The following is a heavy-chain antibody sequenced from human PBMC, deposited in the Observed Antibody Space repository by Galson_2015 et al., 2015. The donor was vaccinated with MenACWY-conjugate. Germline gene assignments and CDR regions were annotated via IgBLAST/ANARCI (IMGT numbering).Heavy chain of an antibody. V-gene: IGHV5-51*01. D-gene: IGHD3-10*01. Sequence: QSGAEVKKPGESLKISCQGSGYSFTNYWIAWVRQMPGKALEWVGLINPVDSNIRYSPSFQGQVTIPADKSISPASLQWSSLKASGAAMDCCAGHAPGGRGRDGWGQGTTVSVSA. CDR2: INPVDSNI. CDR1: GYSFTNYW. CDR3: AGHAPGGRGRDG. J-gene: IGHJ6*01.